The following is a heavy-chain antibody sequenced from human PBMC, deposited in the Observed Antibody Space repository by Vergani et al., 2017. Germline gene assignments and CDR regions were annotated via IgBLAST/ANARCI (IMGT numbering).Heavy chain of an antibody. CDR3: ARMGVRGVIPFDY. CDR1: GDSISSGVYY. Sequence: QVQLQESGPGLVKPSQTLSLTCSVSGDSISSGVYYWNWIRQHPGKGLEWIGYIYYSGSTYYNPSLKSRVTISVDTSKNQFSLKLSSVTAADTAVYYCARMGVRGVIPFDYWGQGTLVTVSS. D-gene: IGHD3-10*01. CDR2: IYYSGST. V-gene: IGHV4-30-4*01. J-gene: IGHJ4*02.